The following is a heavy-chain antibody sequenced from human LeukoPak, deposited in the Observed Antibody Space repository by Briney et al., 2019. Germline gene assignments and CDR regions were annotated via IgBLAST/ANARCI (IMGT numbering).Heavy chain of an antibody. CDR2: IYYSGST. Sequence: PSDTLSLTCTVSGGSISIYYWSCIPHPPGKGLEWIGYIYYSGSTNYNPSLKSRVTISVDTSKNQFSLKLSSVTAADTAVYYCARHSSWGYLFDPWGQGTLVTVSS. D-gene: IGHD6-13*01. V-gene: IGHV4-59*08. J-gene: IGHJ5*02. CDR3: ARHSSWGYLFDP. CDR1: GGSISIYY.